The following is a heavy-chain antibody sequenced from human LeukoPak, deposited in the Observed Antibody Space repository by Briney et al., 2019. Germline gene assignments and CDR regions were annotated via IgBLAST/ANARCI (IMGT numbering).Heavy chain of an antibody. Sequence: PPETLSLTCTVSGYSISSGYYWGWIRQPPGKGLEWIGSIYHSGSTYYNPFLKSRVTISVDTSKNQFSLKLSSVTAADTAVYYCASHTSIAAARTDYWGQGTLVTVSS. CDR2: IYHSGST. J-gene: IGHJ4*02. CDR1: GYSISSGYY. V-gene: IGHV4-38-2*02. CDR3: ASHTSIAAARTDY. D-gene: IGHD6-13*01.